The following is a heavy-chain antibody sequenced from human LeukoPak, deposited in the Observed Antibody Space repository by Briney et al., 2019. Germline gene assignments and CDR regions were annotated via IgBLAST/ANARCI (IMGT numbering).Heavy chain of an antibody. J-gene: IGHJ4*02. CDR3: ATTTMVTSPFDH. CDR2: ISSSSSYV. CDR1: GFTFTTYS. D-gene: IGHD5-18*01. Sequence: GRSLRLSCAASGFTFTTYSMNWVRQAPGKGLEWVSSISSSSSYVSYAASVKGRFTISRDSAQNSLYLQMNSLRAEDTAVYYCATTTMVTSPFDHWGQGTLVTVSS. V-gene: IGHV3-21*01.